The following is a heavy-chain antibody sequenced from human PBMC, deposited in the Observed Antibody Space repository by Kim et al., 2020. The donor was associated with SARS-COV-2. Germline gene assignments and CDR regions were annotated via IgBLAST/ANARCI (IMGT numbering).Heavy chain of an antibody. V-gene: IGHV3-74*01. CDR1: GFTFSEYW. J-gene: IGHJ4*02. Sequence: GGSLRLSCAASGFTFSEYWMHWVRQAPGKGLVWVSRIIPDGRSTSYADSVKGRFTISRDNAKNTLYLQMNSLRAEDTAVYYCPSGLTPGQYWGQGTLVTV. D-gene: IGHD2-15*01. CDR3: PSGLTPGQY. CDR2: IIPDGRST.